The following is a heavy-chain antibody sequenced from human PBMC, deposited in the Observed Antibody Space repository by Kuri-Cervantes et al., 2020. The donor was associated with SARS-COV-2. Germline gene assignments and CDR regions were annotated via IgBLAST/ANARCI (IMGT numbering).Heavy chain of an antibody. CDR3: ARVRAMDM. CDR1: GFTFSSYA. CDR2: ISPTASTI. J-gene: IGHJ3*02. V-gene: IGHV3-48*03. D-gene: IGHD2-2*01. Sequence: GGSLRLSCAASGFTFSSYAMSWVRQAPGKGLEWLAYISPTASTIYYADSVTGRFTISRDNAQNAVYLHMRSLRADDTAVYYCARVRAMDMWGQGTMVTVSS.